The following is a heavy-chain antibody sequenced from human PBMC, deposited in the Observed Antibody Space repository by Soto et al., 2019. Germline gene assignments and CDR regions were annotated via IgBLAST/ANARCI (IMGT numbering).Heavy chain of an antibody. V-gene: IGHV3-23*01. CDR2: TSGSGGNT. CDR3: AKALFFGVIWGESN. J-gene: IGHJ4*02. CDR1: GFTFYSYA. D-gene: IGHD3-3*01. Sequence: EVQLLESGGGLVQPGGSLRLSCAASGFTFYSYAMSWVRQAPGKGLEWVSATSGSGGNTYYADAVKGRFTISRDNSKNTLYLQMNSLRAEDTAVYYYAKALFFGVIWGESNWGQGTLVTVSS.